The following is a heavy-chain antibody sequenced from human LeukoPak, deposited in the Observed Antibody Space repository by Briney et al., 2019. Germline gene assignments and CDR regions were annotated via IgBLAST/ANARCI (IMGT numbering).Heavy chain of an antibody. CDR2: ISSLSGTI. J-gene: IGHJ4*02. D-gene: IGHD3-16*01. CDR3: VRDQGGAVSY. CDR1: GFTFSSYS. Sequence: GGSLRLSCAASGFTFSSYSMNWVRQAPGKGLEWVSYISSLSGTIHYADSVTGRFIISRDNGKNSLFLQMNSLRAEDTAVYYCVRDQGGAVSYWGQGTLVTVSS. V-gene: IGHV3-48*01.